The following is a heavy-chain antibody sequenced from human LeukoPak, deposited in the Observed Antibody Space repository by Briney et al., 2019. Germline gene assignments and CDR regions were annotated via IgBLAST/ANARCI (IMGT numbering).Heavy chain of an antibody. D-gene: IGHD6-19*01. CDR3: ARGLWLGNFDY. CDR2: IYTSGST. J-gene: IGHJ4*02. CDR1: GGSISSGSYY. Sequence: PSQTLSLTCTVAGGSISSGSYYWGWIRQPAGKGLEGIGRIYTSGSTNYNPSLKSRVTISVDTSKNQFSLKLSSVTAADTAVYYCARGLWLGNFDYWGQGTLVTVSS. V-gene: IGHV4-61*02.